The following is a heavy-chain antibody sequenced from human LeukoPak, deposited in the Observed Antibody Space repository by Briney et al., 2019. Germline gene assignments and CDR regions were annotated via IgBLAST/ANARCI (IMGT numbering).Heavy chain of an antibody. V-gene: IGHV3-33*01. Sequence: GRSLRLSCAASGFTFSSYGMHWVRQAPGKGLEWVAVIWYDGSNKYYADSVKGRFTISRDNSKNTLYLQMNSLRAEDTAVYYCARDIAVVPPELDYWGQGTLVTVSS. J-gene: IGHJ4*02. CDR1: GFTFSSYG. D-gene: IGHD2-21*01. CDR3: ARDIAVVPPELDY. CDR2: IWYDGSNK.